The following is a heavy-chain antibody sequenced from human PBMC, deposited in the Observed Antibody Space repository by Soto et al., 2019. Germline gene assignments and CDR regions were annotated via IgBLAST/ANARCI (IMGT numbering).Heavy chain of an antibody. D-gene: IGHD7-27*01. CDR1: GYTFTSYD. J-gene: IGHJ3*01. Sequence: ASVKVSCKASGYTFTSYDINWVRQATGQRLERKRRMNPNSGNTGYAQKIQGRVTMTRNTSISTANKELSSQRSEDKTENKKKILRPPFDPPTGVDAFDFWGQGTMVPVSS. V-gene: IGHV1-8*01. CDR3: KILRPPFDPPTGVDAFDF. CDR2: MNPNSGNT.